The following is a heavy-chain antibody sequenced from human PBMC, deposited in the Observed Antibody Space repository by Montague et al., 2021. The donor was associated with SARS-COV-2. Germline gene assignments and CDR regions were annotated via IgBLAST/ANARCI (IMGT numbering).Heavy chain of an antibody. J-gene: IGHJ4*02. Sequence: SETLSLTCTVSGGSISSSSYYWGWIRQPPGKGLEWIGSIYYSGSTYYNPSLKSRVTISVDTSKNQFSLKLSSVTAADTAVYYCARSPRHYDFWSSYLPEHFDYWGQGTLVTVSS. CDR3: ARSPRHYDFWSSYLPEHFDY. CDR2: IYYSGST. D-gene: IGHD3-3*01. CDR1: GGSISSSSYY. V-gene: IGHV4-39*01.